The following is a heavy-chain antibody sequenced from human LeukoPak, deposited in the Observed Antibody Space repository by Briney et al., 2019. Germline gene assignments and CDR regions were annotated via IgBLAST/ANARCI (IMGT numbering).Heavy chain of an antibody. J-gene: IGHJ4*02. Sequence: SETLSLTCTVSGGSISSYYWGWIRQPPGKGLEWIGSIYYSGSTYYNPSLKSRVTISVDTSKNQFSLKLSSVTAADTAVYYCASLYYGDYVRPDYWGQGTLVTVSS. CDR1: GGSISSYY. CDR3: ASLYYGDYVRPDY. V-gene: IGHV4-39*01. CDR2: IYYSGST. D-gene: IGHD4-17*01.